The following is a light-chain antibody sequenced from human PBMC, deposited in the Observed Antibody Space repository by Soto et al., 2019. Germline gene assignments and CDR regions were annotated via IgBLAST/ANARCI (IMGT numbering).Light chain of an antibody. J-gene: IGLJ1*01. CDR3: SSYGRISNPNVV. Sequence: QSALTQPPSASGSPGQSVTISCTGTSSDVGGYNYVSWYQHHPGKAPKLIISEVNKRPSGVPDPFSGSKSGNTSSLTFSGFQLEDEDEYYCSSYGRISNPNVVFGPGTKLTVL. CDR2: EVN. V-gene: IGLV2-8*01. CDR1: SSDVGGYNY.